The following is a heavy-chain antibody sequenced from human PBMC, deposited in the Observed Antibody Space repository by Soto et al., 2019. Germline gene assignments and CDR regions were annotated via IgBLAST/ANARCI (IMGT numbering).Heavy chain of an antibody. V-gene: IGHV3-11*01. J-gene: IGHJ4*02. Sequence: QVQLVESGGGLVETGGSLRLSCAASGFRFSDHYMTWIRQAPGKGLEWVSKISSSGTTMYYADSVKGRFTVSRDNAKNSLYLEMNSLRAEDTAVYYCAGDPYYYGSAFWGQGTLVTVSS. CDR2: ISSSGTTM. CDR3: AGDPYYYGSAF. CDR1: GFRFSDHY. D-gene: IGHD3-10*01.